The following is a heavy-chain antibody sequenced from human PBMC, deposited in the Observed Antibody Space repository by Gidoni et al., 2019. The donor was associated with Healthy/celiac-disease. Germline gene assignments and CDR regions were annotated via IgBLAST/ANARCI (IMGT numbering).Heavy chain of an antibody. CDR3: ARAITAKTSLDAFDI. CDR1: GFTFSSYS. V-gene: IGHV3-21*01. CDR2: ISSSSSYI. D-gene: IGHD5-18*01. Sequence: EVQLVESGGGLVKPGGSLRLSCAASGFTFSSYSMNWVRQAPGKGLEWVSSISSSSSYIYYADSVKGRFTISRDNAKNSLYLQMNSLRAEDTAVYYCARAITAKTSLDAFDIWGQGTMVTVSS. J-gene: IGHJ3*02.